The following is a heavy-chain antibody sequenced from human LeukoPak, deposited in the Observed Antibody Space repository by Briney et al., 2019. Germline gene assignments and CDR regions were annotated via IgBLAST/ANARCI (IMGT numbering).Heavy chain of an antibody. CDR3: ARGGSYFDY. Sequence: GGSLRLSCAASGFTFSGYAMSWVRQAPGKGLEWVSAISGSGGSTYYADSVKGRFTISRDNAKNSLYLQMNSLRAEDTAVYYCARGGSYFDYWGQGTLVTVSS. V-gene: IGHV3-23*01. CDR1: GFTFSGYA. D-gene: IGHD1-26*01. CDR2: ISGSGGST. J-gene: IGHJ4*02.